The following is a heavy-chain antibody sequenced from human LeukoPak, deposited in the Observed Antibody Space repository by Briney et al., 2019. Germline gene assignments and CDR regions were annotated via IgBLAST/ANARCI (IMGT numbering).Heavy chain of an antibody. Sequence: GALRLSCAASGFTFSSYAMHWVRQAPGKGLEWVAVISYDGSNKYYADSVKGRFTISRDNSKNTLYLQMNSLRAEDTAVYYCARVLTCGGDCYYYYGMDVWGQGTTVTVSS. V-gene: IGHV3-30-3*01. CDR1: GFTFSSYA. J-gene: IGHJ6*02. CDR2: ISYDGSNK. CDR3: ARVLTCGGDCYYYYGMDV. D-gene: IGHD2-21*02.